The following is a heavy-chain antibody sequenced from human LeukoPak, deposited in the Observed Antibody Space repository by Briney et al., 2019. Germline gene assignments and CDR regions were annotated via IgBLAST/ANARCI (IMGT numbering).Heavy chain of an antibody. CDR2: IYYIGEM. CDR3: ATHPTHHCANAVCPRDAFDV. V-gene: IGHV4-39*01. D-gene: IGHD2-8*01. J-gene: IGHJ3*01. CDR1: GGSVNSNHYF. Sequence: PSETLSLTCTVSGGSVNSNHYFWGWVRQPPGKGLEWLGSIYYIGEMYQNPSLKSRVTISVDTSRDQFSLQLSSVTTADTAVYYCATHPTHHCANAVCPRDAFDVWGQGTMVTVSS.